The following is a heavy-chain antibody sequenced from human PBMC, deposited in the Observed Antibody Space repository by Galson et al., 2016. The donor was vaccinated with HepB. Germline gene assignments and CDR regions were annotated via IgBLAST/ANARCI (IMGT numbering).Heavy chain of an antibody. V-gene: IGHV3-30*18. CDR2: MSFDGGNK. J-gene: IGHJ6*02. CDR3: AKSIRQSYCGGGTCHHYFYGMDV. CDR1: GFIFSNFG. D-gene: IGHD2-15*01. Sequence: SLRLSCAASGFIFSNFGMQWVRQAPGKGLEWVAVMSFDGGNKYYADSVQGRFTISRENSKSTLYLQMNSLSVEDTAVYYCAKSIRQSYCGGGTCHHYFYGMDVWGQGTTVTVSS.